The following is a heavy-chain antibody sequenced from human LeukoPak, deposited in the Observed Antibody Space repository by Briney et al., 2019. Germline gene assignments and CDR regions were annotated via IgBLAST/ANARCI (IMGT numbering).Heavy chain of an antibody. CDR2: INPNSGGT. CDR3: ARLRDKYFDWLLYAY. CDR1: GYTFTGYY. Sequence: GASVKVSCKASGYTFTGYYMHWVRQAPGQGLEWMGWINPNSGGTNYAQKFQGRVTMTRDTSISTAYMELSRLRSDDTAVYYCARLRDKYFDWLLYAYWGQGTLVTVSS. V-gene: IGHV1-2*02. J-gene: IGHJ4*02. D-gene: IGHD3-9*01.